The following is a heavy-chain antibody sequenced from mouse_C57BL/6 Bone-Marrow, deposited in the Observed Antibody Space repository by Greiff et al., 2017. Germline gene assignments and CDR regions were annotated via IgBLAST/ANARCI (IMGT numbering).Heavy chain of an antibody. CDR1: GFTFSDYY. Sequence: EVQRVESGGGLVQPGGSLKLSCAASGFTFSDYYMYWVRQTPEKRLEWVAYISNGGGSTYYPDTVKGRFTISRDNAKNTLYLQMSRLKSEDTAMYYYARQDYDYAFYAMDYWGQGTSVTVSS. V-gene: IGHV5-12*01. CDR2: ISNGGGST. CDR3: ARQDYDYAFYAMDY. J-gene: IGHJ4*01. D-gene: IGHD2-4*01.